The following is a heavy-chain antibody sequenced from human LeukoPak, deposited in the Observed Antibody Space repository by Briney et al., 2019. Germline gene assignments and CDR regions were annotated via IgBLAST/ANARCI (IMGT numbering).Heavy chain of an antibody. CDR1: VYTFTVYH. Sequence: GALVKVSCKASVYTFTVYHMHWVRQAPGQGLEWMGRINPNSGDTNYAQKFQGRVTMTRDTSISTAYMELSRLRSDDTAVYYCARDYCSSTSCLFDYWGQGTLVTVSS. J-gene: IGHJ4*02. V-gene: IGHV1-2*06. D-gene: IGHD2-2*01. CDR3: ARDYCSSTSCLFDY. CDR2: INPNSGDT.